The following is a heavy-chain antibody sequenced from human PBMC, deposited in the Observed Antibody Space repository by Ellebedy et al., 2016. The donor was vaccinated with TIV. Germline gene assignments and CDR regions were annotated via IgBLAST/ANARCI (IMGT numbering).Heavy chain of an antibody. CDR2: INHSGST. CDR3: ARKESFLYYFDY. Sequence: SETLSLXXAVYGGSFSGYYWSWIRQPPGKGLEWIGEINHSGSTNYNASLKSRVTISVDTSKNQFSLKLSSVTAADTAVYYCARKESFLYYFDYWGQGTLVAVSS. V-gene: IGHV4-34*01. CDR1: GGSFSGYY. J-gene: IGHJ4*02. D-gene: IGHD3-10*01.